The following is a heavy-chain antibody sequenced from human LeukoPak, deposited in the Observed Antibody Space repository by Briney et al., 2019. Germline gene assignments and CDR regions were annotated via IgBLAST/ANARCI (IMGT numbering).Heavy chain of an antibody. D-gene: IGHD1-14*01. CDR1: GLTFSTSG. CDR3: ATETNGRHYDY. Sequence: GGSLRLSCIASGLTFSTSGFNWVRQAPGGGLEWVASIGPTGSDRYHADSIKGRLTISRYNANNFLYLQMNSLRAEDTAVYYCATETNGRHYDYWGQGTLLTVSS. J-gene: IGHJ4*02. V-gene: IGHV3-21*06. CDR2: IGPTGSDR.